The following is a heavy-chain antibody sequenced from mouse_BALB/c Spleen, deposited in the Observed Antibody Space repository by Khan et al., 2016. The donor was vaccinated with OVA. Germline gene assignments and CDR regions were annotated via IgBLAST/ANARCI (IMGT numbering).Heavy chain of an antibody. J-gene: IGHJ4*01. CDR2: IWSDGNT. Sequence: VQLKESGPGLAAPSQSLSITCTISGFSLTNYGVHWVRQPPGKGLEWLVVIWSDGNTSYNSALKSRLTITKDNSQSQVFLKMNSLQTDDTAIYFCARQPYYHYNIMDYWGQGTSVTVSS. CDR3: ARQPYYHYNIMDY. V-gene: IGHV2-6-1*01. D-gene: IGHD2-10*01. CDR1: GFSLTNYG.